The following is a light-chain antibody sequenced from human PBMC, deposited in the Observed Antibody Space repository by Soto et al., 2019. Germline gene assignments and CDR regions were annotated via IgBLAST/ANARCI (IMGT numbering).Light chain of an antibody. CDR1: SSNISNNY. CDR3: GTWDSSLSAFV. J-gene: IGLJ1*01. CDR2: DNN. Sequence: QSVLTQPRSVSAAPGQKVTISCVGSSSNISNNYVSWYQQLPGTAPKLLIYDNNKRPSGIPDRFSGSKSDTSATLGITGLQTGDEADYYCGTWDSSLSAFVFGTGTKVTGL. V-gene: IGLV1-51*01.